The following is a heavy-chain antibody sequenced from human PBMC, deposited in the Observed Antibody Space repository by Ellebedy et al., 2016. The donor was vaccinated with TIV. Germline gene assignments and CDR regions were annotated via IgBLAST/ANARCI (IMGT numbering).Heavy chain of an antibody. CDR3: ARGRDYGGNSGFSDY. CDR2: SNQSGNT. J-gene: IGHJ4*02. D-gene: IGHD4-23*01. Sequence: SETLSLXXAVYGGSFSGYYWSWIRQPPGKGLEWIGESNQSGNTNYNPSLKSRVTVSVDTSKNQFSLKMISVTAADTAVYYCARGRDYGGNSGFSDYWGQGTLVTLSS. CDR1: GGSFSGYY. V-gene: IGHV4-34*01.